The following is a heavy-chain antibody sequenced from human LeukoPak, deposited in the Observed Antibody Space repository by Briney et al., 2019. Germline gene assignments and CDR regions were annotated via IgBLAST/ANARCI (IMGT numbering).Heavy chain of an antibody. D-gene: IGHD3-22*01. J-gene: IGHJ3*02. CDR1: GYTFTSYD. CDR2: MNPNSGNT. CDR3: ARETREDSSGYYYVGAFDI. V-gene: IGHV1-8*01. Sequence: GASVKVSCKASGYTFTSYDINWVRQATGQGLEWMGWMNPNSGNTGYAQKFQGRVTMTEDTSTDTAYMELSSLRSEDTAVYYCARETREDSSGYYYVGAFDIWGQGTKVTVSS.